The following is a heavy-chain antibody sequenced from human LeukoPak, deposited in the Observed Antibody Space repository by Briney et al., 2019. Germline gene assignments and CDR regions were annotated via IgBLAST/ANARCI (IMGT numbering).Heavy chain of an antibody. CDR2: VYYSGST. CDR3: ARDGYGGISDY. Sequence: SETLSLTCTVSGGSIRSDFWSWIRQPPGKGLEWIGYVYYSGSTNYSPSLNGRVTISIDTSKNQFSLKLSSVTAADTAVYYCARDGYGGISDYWGQGTLVTVSS. V-gene: IGHV4-59*01. J-gene: IGHJ4*02. CDR1: GGSIRSDF. D-gene: IGHD4-23*01.